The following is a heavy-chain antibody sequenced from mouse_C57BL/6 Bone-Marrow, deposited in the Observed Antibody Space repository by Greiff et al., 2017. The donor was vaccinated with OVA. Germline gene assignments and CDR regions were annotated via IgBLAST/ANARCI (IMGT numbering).Heavy chain of an antibody. CDR3: ARHYYGSSYY. CDR2: ISSGGSYT. D-gene: IGHD1-1*01. V-gene: IGHV5-6*01. J-gene: IGHJ2*01. Sequence: EVQVVESGGDLVKPGGSLKLSCAASGFTFSSYGMSWVRQTPDKRLEWVATISSGGSYTYYPDSVKGRFTISSDNAKNTLYLQMSSLKSEDTAMYYSARHYYGSSYYWGQGTTLTVSS. CDR1: GFTFSSYG.